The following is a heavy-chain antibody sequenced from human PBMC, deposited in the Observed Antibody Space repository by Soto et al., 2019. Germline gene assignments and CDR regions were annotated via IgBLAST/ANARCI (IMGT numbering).Heavy chain of an antibody. CDR1: GFTFSSYS. V-gene: IGHV3-48*02. CDR3: ARGMYYYDSSGWDY. J-gene: IGHJ4*02. Sequence: GGSLRLSCAASGFTFSSYSMNWVRQAPGKGLEWVSYISSSSSTIYYADSVKGRFTISRDNAKNSLYLQMNSLRDEDTAVYYCARGMYYYDSSGWDYWGQGTLVTVSS. CDR2: ISSSSSTI. D-gene: IGHD3-22*01.